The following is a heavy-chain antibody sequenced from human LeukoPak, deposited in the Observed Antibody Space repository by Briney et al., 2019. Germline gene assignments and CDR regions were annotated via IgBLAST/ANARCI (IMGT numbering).Heavy chain of an antibody. Sequence: GGSLTLSCAASGFTLSSYSINWVRQAPGKGLEWVSYISTSSSNIYYADSVRGRFSISRDNAKNSLYLQMNSLRAEDTAVYYCSTVKFEIWGQGTLVTVSS. D-gene: IGHD3-9*01. V-gene: IGHV3-48*01. CDR1: GFTLSSYS. CDR2: ISTSSSNI. J-gene: IGHJ4*02. CDR3: STVKFEI.